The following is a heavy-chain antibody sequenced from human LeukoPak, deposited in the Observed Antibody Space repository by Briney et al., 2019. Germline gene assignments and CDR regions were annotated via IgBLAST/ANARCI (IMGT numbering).Heavy chain of an antibody. J-gene: IGHJ4*02. V-gene: IGHV3-23*01. CDR2: ISDSGNRT. CDR3: AKALGGSYYGDRGFDY. Sequence: PGGSLRLSCVVSGFTFNNYAMGWVRQAPEKGLEWVSVISDSGNRTYYADSVKGRFTISRDNSKNTLYMKMNSLRAEDTAIYYCAKALGGSYYGDRGFDYWGQGTLSPSPQ. CDR1: GFTFNNYA. D-gene: IGHD1-26*01.